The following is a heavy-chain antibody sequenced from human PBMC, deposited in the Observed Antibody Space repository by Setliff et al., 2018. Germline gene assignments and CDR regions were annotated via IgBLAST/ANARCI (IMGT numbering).Heavy chain of an antibody. D-gene: IGHD6-19*01. J-gene: IGHJ3*02. CDR3: ARGREWLVRVDI. CDR2: INPNSGGT. CDR1: GYTFTGYY. Sequence: ASVKVSCQASGYTFTGYYVHWVRQAPGQGLEWMGWINPNSGGTNYAQKFQGRVTMTRDTSISTAYMELSRLRSDDTAVYYCARGREWLVRVDIWGQGTMVTVSS. V-gene: IGHV1-2*02.